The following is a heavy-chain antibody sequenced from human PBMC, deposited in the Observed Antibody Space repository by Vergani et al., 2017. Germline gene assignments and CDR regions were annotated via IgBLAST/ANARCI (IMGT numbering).Heavy chain of an antibody. CDR2: ISSDGGST. V-gene: IGHV3-23*01. CDR1: GFTFSTYA. D-gene: IGHD3-22*01. Sequence: EVQLLESGGGLVKPGGSLRLSCAASGFTFSTYAMNWVRQAPGKGLEWVSTISSDGGSTYYADTGKGRFTISRDNSKNTLSMQMNSLTAEDTAIYYCAGPQGTSAYYYGGFDYWGQGILVTVSS. J-gene: IGHJ4*02. CDR3: AGPQGTSAYYYGGFDY.